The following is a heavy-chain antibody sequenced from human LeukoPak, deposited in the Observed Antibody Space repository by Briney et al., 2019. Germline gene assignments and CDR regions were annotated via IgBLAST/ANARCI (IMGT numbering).Heavy chain of an antibody. CDR2: IIPIFGSA. D-gene: IGHD1-26*01. V-gene: IGHV1-69*05. CDR3: ARAGRSRGSLPNSYYYMDV. CDR1: GDIFNSYS. Sequence: GASVKVSCKASGDIFNSYSISWVRQAPGQGLEWMGGIIPIFGSANYAQKFQGRVTITTDQSTSTAYMELSSLSSEDTAVYYCARAGRSRGSLPNSYYYMDVWGKGTTVTVSS. J-gene: IGHJ6*03.